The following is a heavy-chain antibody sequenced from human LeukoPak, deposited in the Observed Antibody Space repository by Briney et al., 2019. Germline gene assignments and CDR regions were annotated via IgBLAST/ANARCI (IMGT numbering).Heavy chain of an antibody. Sequence: SGGSLRLSCADSGFTFSTYNMNWVRQAPGKGLEWVSSISSGSSFIYYADSVRGRFTISRDNAKNSLYLQMNSLRAEDTAVYYCARDGGNEIDSWGQGTLVTVSS. CDR1: GFTFSTYN. CDR3: ARDGGNEIDS. CDR2: ISSGSSFI. J-gene: IGHJ5*01. D-gene: IGHD1-1*01. V-gene: IGHV3-21*06.